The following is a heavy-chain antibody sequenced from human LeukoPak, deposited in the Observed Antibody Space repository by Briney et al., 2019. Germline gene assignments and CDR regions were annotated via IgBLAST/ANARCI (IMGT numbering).Heavy chain of an antibody. D-gene: IGHD6-19*01. V-gene: IGHV4-39*01. CDR3: ARRRGWYPVAY. J-gene: IGHJ4*02. CDR1: GGSISSSSYY. Sequence: SETLSLTCTVSGGSISSSSYYWGWIRQPPGKGLEWIGTIYYTGSTYYNPSLKSRVTISVDTSKNQCSLKVTSVTAADTAVYYCARRRGWYPVAYWGQGTLVTVSS. CDR2: IYYTGST.